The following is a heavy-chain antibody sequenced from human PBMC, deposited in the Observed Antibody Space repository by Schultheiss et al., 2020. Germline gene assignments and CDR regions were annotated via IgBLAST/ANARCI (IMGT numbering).Heavy chain of an antibody. CDR3: ARDFCSGGSCYEY. J-gene: IGHJ4*02. V-gene: IGHV4-61*10. CDR2: IYYSGST. Sequence: SATLSLTCTVSGGSISSGSYYWSWIRQPAGKGLEWIGYIYYSGSTNYNPSLKSRVTISVDTSKNQFSLKLSSVTAADTAVYYCARDFCSGGSCYEYWGQGTLVTVSS. D-gene: IGHD2-15*01. CDR1: GGSISSGSYY.